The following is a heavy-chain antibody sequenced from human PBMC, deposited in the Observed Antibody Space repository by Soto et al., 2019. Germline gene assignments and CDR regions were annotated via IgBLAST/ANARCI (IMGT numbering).Heavy chain of an antibody. V-gene: IGHV4-59*12. J-gene: IGHJ4*02. CDR2: IYYRGST. CDR3: ARGTAVAGTVLYEHYFDY. Sequence: PSETLSLACAVCGGCMRSYYGTWIRQPPGKGLEWIGYIYYRGSTNYNPSRNSRVTISVDTSKNQFALKLSSVTAADTAVYYCARGTAVAGTVLYEHYFDYWGQGPLVTVSS. CDR1: GGCMRSYY. D-gene: IGHD6-19*01.